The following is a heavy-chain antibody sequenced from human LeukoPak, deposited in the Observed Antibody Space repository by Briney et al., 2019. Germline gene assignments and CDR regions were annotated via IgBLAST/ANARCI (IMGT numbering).Heavy chain of an antibody. D-gene: IGHD5-18*01. V-gene: IGHV4-59*01. CDR3: AGVEYGFGFLSWFDP. Sequence: SEALSLTCTVSGGSISSFYWSWIRQPPGKGLEWIGHIYYSGSATYNPSLESRVSISVDTSKNQFSLKVNSVTAADTAVYYCAGVEYGFGFLSWFDPWGQGTLVTVSS. CDR1: GGSISSFY. CDR2: IYYSGSA. J-gene: IGHJ5*02.